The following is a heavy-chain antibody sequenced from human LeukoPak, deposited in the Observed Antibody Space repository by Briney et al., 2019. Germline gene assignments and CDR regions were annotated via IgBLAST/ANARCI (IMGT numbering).Heavy chain of an antibody. Sequence: GGSLRLSYAASGFTFSSYAMSWVRQAPGKGLEWVSAISGSGGSTYYADSVKGRFTISRDNSKNTLCLQMNSLRAEDTAVYYCAKDNYYYDTFDIWGQGTMVTVSS. CDR2: ISGSGGST. J-gene: IGHJ3*02. CDR1: GFTFSSYA. V-gene: IGHV3-23*01. CDR3: AKDNYYYDTFDI. D-gene: IGHD3-10*01.